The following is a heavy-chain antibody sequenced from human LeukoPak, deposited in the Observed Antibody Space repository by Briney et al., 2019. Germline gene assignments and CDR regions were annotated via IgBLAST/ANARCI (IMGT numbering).Heavy chain of an antibody. CDR1: GYTFTGYY. V-gene: IGHV1-2*02. CDR2: INPNSGGT. D-gene: IGHD2-2*02. CDR3: ATEYCSSTSCHTDY. Sequence: ASVKVSCKASGYTFTGYYMHWVRQAPGQGLEWMGWINPNSGGTNYAQKFQGRVTMTRDTSISTAYMELSRLRSEDTAVYYCATEYCSSTSCHTDYWGQGTLVTVSS. J-gene: IGHJ4*02.